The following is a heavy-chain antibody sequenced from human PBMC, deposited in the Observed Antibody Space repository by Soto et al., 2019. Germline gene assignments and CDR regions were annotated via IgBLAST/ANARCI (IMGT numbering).Heavy chain of an antibody. D-gene: IGHD2-15*01. Sequence: PSETLSLTCTVSGGPMSDFFLSWFRQPPGKGLEWIGYIRSSNGYTNYSPSLKGRVSIFLDTSNNQLSLKLNSVTAADTAVYYCARTQGSGVSDYWGQGTLVTVSS. CDR1: GGPMSDFF. CDR3: ARTQGSGVSDY. CDR2: IRSSNGYT. J-gene: IGHJ4*02. V-gene: IGHV4-59*01.